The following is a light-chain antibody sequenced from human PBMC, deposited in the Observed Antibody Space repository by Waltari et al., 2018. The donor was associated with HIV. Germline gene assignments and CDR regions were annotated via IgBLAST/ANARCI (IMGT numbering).Light chain of an antibody. CDR1: QSVSSSY. J-gene: IGKJ2*01. CDR3: QQYGSSRA. V-gene: IGKV3-20*01. Sequence: EIVLTPSPGTLSLSHGERATLSCRASQSVSSSYLAWYQQKPGQAPRLLIYGASSRATGIPDRFSGSGSGTDFTLTISRLEPEDFAVYYCQQYGSSRAFGQGTKLEIK. CDR2: GAS.